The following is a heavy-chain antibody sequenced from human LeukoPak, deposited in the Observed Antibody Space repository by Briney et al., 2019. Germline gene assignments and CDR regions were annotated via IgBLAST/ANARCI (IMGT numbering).Heavy chain of an antibody. V-gene: IGHV1-69*13. Sequence: EASVKVSCKASGGAFSSYAISWVRQAPGQGLEWMGGIIPIFGTANYAQKFQGRVTITADESTSTAYMELSSLRSEDTAVYYCARVAGTMVFDYWGQGTLVTVSS. CDR2: IIPIFGTA. D-gene: IGHD6-19*01. J-gene: IGHJ4*02. CDR1: GGAFSSYA. CDR3: ARVAGTMVFDY.